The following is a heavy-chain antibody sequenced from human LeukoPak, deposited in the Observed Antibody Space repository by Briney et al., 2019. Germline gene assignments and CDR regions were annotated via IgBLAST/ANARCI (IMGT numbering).Heavy chain of an antibody. J-gene: IGHJ5*02. CDR1: GFTFSSYW. Sequence: ESGGSLRLSCAASGFTFSSYWMSWVRQAPGKGLEWVANINQDGSNKKYLDSVKGRFNISRDNAKNSLYLQMNSLRAKDTAVYYCARFSRGTNSGSWGQGTLVTVSS. CDR3: ARFSRGTNSGS. V-gene: IGHV3-7*01. CDR2: INQDGSNK. D-gene: IGHD1-26*01.